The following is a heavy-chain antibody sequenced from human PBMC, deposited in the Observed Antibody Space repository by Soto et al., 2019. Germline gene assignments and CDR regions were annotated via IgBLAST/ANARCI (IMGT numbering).Heavy chain of an antibody. V-gene: IGHV3-53*01. J-gene: IGHJ6*02. CDR3: ARDAALMAAGTSYGMDV. D-gene: IGHD6-13*01. CDR1: GFTVSSNY. Sequence: EVQLVESGGGLIQPGGSLRLSCAASGFTVSSNYMSWVRQAPGKGLEWDSVIYSGGSTYYADSVKGRFTISRDNSKNTLYLQMNSLRAEDTAVYYCARDAALMAAGTSYGMDVWGQGTTVTVSS. CDR2: IYSGGST.